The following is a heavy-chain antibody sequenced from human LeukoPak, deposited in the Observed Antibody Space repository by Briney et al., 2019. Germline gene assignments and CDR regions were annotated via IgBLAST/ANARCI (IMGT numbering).Heavy chain of an antibody. CDR3: ARLGSSSWYYYYGMDV. J-gene: IGHJ6*02. D-gene: IGHD6-13*01. CDR2: IYPGDSDT. V-gene: IGHV5-51*01. Sequence: GESLKISCKGSGYSFTSYWIGWVRQMPGKGLEWMGIIYPGDSDTRYSPSLQGQVTISADKSISTAYLQWSSLKASDAAMYYCARLGSSSWYYYYGMDVWGQGTTVTVSS. CDR1: GYSFTSYW.